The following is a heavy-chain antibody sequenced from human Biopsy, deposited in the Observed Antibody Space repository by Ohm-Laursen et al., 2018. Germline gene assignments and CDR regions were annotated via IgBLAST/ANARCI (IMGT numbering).Heavy chain of an antibody. Sequence: TLSPTCSVPGASVKTSGYFWAWIRQRPGKGLEWIGYVSYNERTHYNPSLTSRLAISFDTSNNRISLQLRSVSVADTAVYYCVKEPKTGTAEAWYFDLWGRGSPVTVPS. D-gene: IGHD3-9*01. J-gene: IGHJ2*01. CDR1: GASVKTSGYF. V-gene: IGHV4-31*03. CDR3: VKEPKTGTAEAWYFDL. CDR2: VSYNERT.